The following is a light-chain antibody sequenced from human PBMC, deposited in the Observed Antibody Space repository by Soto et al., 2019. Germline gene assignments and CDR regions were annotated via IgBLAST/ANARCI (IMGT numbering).Light chain of an antibody. J-gene: IGKJ2*02. CDR3: LQDYSYPRT. CDR2: AAS. V-gene: IGKV1-6*01. Sequence: AIQMTQSPSSLSASVGARVTITCRASQGIRNDLGWYQQKPGKAPKLLIYAASNLQTGVPSRFSGSGSGTDFTLTITCLQPDDFASYYCLQDYSYPRTFGQGTKLEIK. CDR1: QGIRND.